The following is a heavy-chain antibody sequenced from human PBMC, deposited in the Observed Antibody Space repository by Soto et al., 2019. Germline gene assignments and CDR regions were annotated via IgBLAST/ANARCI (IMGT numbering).Heavy chain of an antibody. CDR1: GFTFTKYA. CDR3: AKETYSSSWYF. D-gene: IGHD2-2*01. V-gene: IGHV3-23*01. Sequence: SGGSLRLSCAASGFTFTKYAMTWVRQAPGKGLEWVSSISKSGGDTYYADSVKGRFTISRDNSKNTLYLQMNGLRAEDTALYFCAKETYSSSWYFWGQGTLVTVSS. J-gene: IGHJ4*02. CDR2: ISKSGGDT.